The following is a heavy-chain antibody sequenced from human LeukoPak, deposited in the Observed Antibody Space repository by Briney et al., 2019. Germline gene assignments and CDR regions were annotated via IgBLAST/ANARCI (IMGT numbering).Heavy chain of an antibody. CDR2: ISYDGSNK. CDR3: ARTRDDYDILTGYLDY. CDR1: GFTFSSYA. J-gene: IGHJ4*02. D-gene: IGHD3-9*01. Sequence: GGSLRLSCAASGFTFSSYAMHWVRQAPGKGLEWVAVISYDGSNKYYADSMRGRFTISRDNSKNTLYLQMNSLRAEDTAVYYCARTRDDYDILTGYLDYWGQGTLVTVSS. V-gene: IGHV3-30-3*01.